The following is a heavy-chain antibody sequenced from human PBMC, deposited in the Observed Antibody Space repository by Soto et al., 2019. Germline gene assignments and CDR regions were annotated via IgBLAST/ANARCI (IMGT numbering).Heavy chain of an antibody. CDR2: IIPIFGTA. V-gene: IGHV1-69*13. CDR3: ARGNVHIVVVTAIDWFDP. D-gene: IGHD2-21*02. Sequence: GASVKVSCKASGGTFSSYAISWVRQAPGQGLEWMGGIIPIFGTANYAQKFQGRVTITPDESTSTAYMELSSLRSEDTAVYYCARGNVHIVVVTAIDWFDPWGQGTLV. CDR1: GGTFSSYA. J-gene: IGHJ5*02.